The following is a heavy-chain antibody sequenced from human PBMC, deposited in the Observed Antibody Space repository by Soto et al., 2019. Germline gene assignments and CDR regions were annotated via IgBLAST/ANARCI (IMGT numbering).Heavy chain of an antibody. CDR3: AKRGSAWYFDY. CDR2: VSGGAGTT. D-gene: IGHD6-19*01. V-gene: IGHV3-23*01. J-gene: IGHJ4*02. CDR1: GFPFSNYA. Sequence: GGSLRLSCASYGFPFSNYAMTWVRQGPGKGLEWVSTVSGGAGTTYYAASVKGRFTISRDNSKNMLFLQMSSLRADDTAIYYCAKRGSAWYFDYWGQGTLVTVSS.